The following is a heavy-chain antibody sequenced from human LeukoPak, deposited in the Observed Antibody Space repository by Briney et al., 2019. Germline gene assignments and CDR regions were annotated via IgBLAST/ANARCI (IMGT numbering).Heavy chain of an antibody. CDR2: ISAYNGNT. J-gene: IGHJ4*02. D-gene: IGHD3-22*01. CDR3: AREVKYYYDSSGYFDY. Sequence: ASVKVSCKASGYTFTSYGLSWVRQAPGQGLEWMGWISAYNGNTNYAQKLQGRVTMTTDTSTSTAYMELRSLRSDDTTVYYCAREVKYYYDSSGYFDYWGQGTLVTVSS. V-gene: IGHV1-18*01. CDR1: GYTFTSYG.